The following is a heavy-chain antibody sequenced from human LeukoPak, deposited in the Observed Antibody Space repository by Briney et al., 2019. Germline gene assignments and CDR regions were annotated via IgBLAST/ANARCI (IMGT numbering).Heavy chain of an antibody. D-gene: IGHD2-2*01. CDR1: GFTFTSYA. CDR3: ARVLSTSCLDY. CDR2: ISYDGRNK. J-gene: IGHJ4*02. V-gene: IGHV3-30*01. Sequence: GGSLRLSSAASGFTFTSYAVHWVRQAPGKGLEWVAVISYDGRNKYYADSVKGRFTISRDNSKNTLYLQMNSLRAEDTAVYYCARVLSTSCLDYWGQGTLVAVSS.